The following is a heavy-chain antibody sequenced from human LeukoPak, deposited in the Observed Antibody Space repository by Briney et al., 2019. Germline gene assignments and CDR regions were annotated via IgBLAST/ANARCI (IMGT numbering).Heavy chain of an antibody. J-gene: IGHJ3*02. CDR3: ASIHGPARAFDI. D-gene: IGHD2-2*02. V-gene: IGHV4-39*01. CDR1: GGSISSYY. CDR2: IYYSGST. Sequence: SETLSLTCTVSGGSISSYYWGWIRQPPGKGLEWIGSIYYSGSTYYNPSLKSRVTISVDTSKNQFSLKLSSVTAADTAVYYCASIHGPARAFDIWGQGTMVTVSS.